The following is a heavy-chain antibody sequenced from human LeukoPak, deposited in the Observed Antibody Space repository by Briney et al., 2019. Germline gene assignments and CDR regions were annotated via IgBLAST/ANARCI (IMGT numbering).Heavy chain of an antibody. D-gene: IGHD4-11*01. CDR3: ARESNLQYYFDY. J-gene: IGHJ4*02. Sequence: SVKVSCKASGGTFSSYAVSWVRQAPGQGLEWMGGIIPIFGTANYAQKFQGRVTITADESTSTAYMELSSLRSEDTAVYYCARESNLQYYFDYWGQGTLVTVSS. V-gene: IGHV1-69*01. CDR1: GGTFSSYA. CDR2: IIPIFGTA.